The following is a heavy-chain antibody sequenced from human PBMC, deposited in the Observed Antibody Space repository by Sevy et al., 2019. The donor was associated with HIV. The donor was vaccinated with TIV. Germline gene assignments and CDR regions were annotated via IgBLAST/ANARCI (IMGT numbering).Heavy chain of an antibody. Sequence: GGSLRLSCVASGFPFNYYAMNWVRQAPGKGLEWILYINSDSDTMYYGDSVKGRFTISRDNAKNSLYLQMNSLRDDDTALYYCAIERENYYDTSGYTFLVGAGFDYWGQGTLVTVSS. CDR3: AIERENYYDTSGYTFLVGAGFDY. CDR1: GFPFNYYA. V-gene: IGHV3-48*02. CDR2: INSDSDTM. D-gene: IGHD3-22*01. J-gene: IGHJ4*02.